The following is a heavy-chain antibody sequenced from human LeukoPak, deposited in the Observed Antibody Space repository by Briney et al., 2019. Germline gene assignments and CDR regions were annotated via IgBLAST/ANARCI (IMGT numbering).Heavy chain of an antibody. J-gene: IGHJ4*02. D-gene: IGHD6-13*01. Sequence: PGGSLRLSCAASGFTFSYYWMSWVRQAPGKGLEWVANIKEDGSEKYYVDSVKGRFTICRDNAKNSLYLQMNSLRAEDTAVYYCARRESSSWYDWGQGTLVTVSS. CDR3: ARRESSSWYD. V-gene: IGHV3-7*01. CDR1: GFTFSYYW. CDR2: IKEDGSEK.